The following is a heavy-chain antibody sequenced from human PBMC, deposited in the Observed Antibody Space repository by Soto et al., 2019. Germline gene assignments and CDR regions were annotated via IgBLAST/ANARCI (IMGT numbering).Heavy chain of an antibody. Sequence: GGSLRLSCAASGFTFSSYWMHWVRQAPGKGLVWVSRINSDGSSTSYADSVKGRFTISRDNAKNTLYLQMNSLRAEDTAVYYCARAVGLFGVKPWFDPWGQGTLVTVSS. CDR2: INSDGSST. V-gene: IGHV3-74*01. CDR3: ARAVGLFGVKPWFDP. J-gene: IGHJ5*02. CDR1: GFTFSSYW. D-gene: IGHD3-3*01.